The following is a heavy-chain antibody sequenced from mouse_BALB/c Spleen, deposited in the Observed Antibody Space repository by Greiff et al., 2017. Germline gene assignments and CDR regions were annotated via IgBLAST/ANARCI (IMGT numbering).Heavy chain of an antibody. D-gene: IGHD1-1*01. J-gene: IGHJ4*01. CDR2: ILPGSGSN. V-gene: IGHV1-9*01. CDR1: GYTFSSYW. CDR3: AIPYYYGSSYAMDD. Sequence: VQLQQSGAELMKPGASVKISCKATGYTFSSYWIEWVKQRPGHGLEWIGDILPGSGSNNYNEKFKGKATFTADTSSNTAYMQLSSLTSEDSAVYYGAIPYYYGSSYAMDDWGQGTSVTVSS.